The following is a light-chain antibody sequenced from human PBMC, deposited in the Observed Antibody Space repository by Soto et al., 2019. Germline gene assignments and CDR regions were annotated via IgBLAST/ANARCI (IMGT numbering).Light chain of an antibody. Sequence: VCTESPVTLSLCPGERATLSCRASQSVSSSYLAWYQQKPGQAPRLLIYGASSRATGIPDRFSGSGSGTDFTLTISRLEPEDFAVYYCQHYGSSPQTFGQGTKVDIK. CDR2: GAS. CDR1: QSVSSSY. CDR3: QHYGSSPQT. V-gene: IGKV3-20*01. J-gene: IGKJ1*01.